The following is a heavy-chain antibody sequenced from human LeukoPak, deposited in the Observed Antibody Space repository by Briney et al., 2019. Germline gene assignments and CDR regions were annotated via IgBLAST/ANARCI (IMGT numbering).Heavy chain of an antibody. V-gene: IGHV3-30*03. Sequence: PGGSLRLSCAASGFTFSSYGMHWVRQAPGKGLEWVAVISYDGSNKYYADSVKGRFTISRDNSKNTLYLQMNSLRAEDTAVYYCATHLGSYFDYWGQGTLVTVSS. CDR2: ISYDGSNK. CDR3: ATHLGSYFDY. D-gene: IGHD1-26*01. J-gene: IGHJ4*02. CDR1: GFTFSSYG.